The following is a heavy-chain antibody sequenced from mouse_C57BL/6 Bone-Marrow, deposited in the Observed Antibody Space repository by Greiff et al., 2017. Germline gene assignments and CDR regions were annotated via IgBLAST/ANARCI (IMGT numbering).Heavy chain of an antibody. V-gene: IGHV1-50*01. CDR3: ARGGLRRRRRVVWDY. D-gene: IGHD2-2*01. CDR2: IDPSDSYT. J-gene: IGHJ2*01. CDR1: GYTFTSYW. Sequence: VQLQQPGAELVKPGASVKLSCKASGYTFTSYWMQWVKQRPGQGLEWIGEIDPSDSYTNYNQKFKGKATLTVDTSSSTAYMQLSSLTSEDSAVYYCARGGLRRRRRVVWDYWGQGTTLTVSS.